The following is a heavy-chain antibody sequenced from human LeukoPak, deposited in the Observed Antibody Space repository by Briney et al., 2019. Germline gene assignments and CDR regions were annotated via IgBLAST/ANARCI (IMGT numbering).Heavy chain of an antibody. J-gene: IGHJ5*02. CDR3: ARDGYQVPTIFGTFDP. D-gene: IGHD3-3*01. CDR1: GFTFGDHS. V-gene: IGHV3-21*01. CDR2: ISAGSRHI. Sequence: GGSLRLSCTGSGFTFGDHSMNWVRQAPGKGLEWVSLISAGSRHIYYADSVRGRFTISRDDAKNSLYLQMNSLRAEDTAVYYCARDGYQVPTIFGTFDPWGQGTLVTVSS.